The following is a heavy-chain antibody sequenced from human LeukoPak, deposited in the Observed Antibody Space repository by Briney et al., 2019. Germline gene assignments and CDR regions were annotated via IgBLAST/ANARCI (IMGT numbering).Heavy chain of an antibody. CDR1: GGSISSSNW. CDR3: ASQKRNLKLYNWFDP. Sequence: PSETLSLTCAVSGGSISSSNWWSWVRQSPGKGLEWIGEISPSGSTNYNPSLKSRVTMSVDTSKNQFSLKLSSVTAADTAVYYCASQKRNLKLYNWFDPWGQGTLVTVSS. V-gene: IGHV4-4*02. J-gene: IGHJ5*02. CDR2: ISPSGST. D-gene: IGHD1-1*01.